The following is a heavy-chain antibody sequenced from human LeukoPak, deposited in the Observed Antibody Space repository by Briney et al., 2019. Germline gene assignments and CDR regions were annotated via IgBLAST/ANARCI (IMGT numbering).Heavy chain of an antibody. D-gene: IGHD6-13*01. CDR2: ISWNSGSK. Sequence: ALRLACSASGFTFDDYAMHWVRHGPGKGLESVSGISWNSGSKGYADSVKGRFTISRDNAKNTLYLQMNSLRAEDTALYYCEKEHGIAGTLSDWGQGTLVTVSS. CDR3: EKEHGIAGTLSD. CDR1: GFTFDDYA. J-gene: IGHJ4*02. V-gene: IGHV3-9*01.